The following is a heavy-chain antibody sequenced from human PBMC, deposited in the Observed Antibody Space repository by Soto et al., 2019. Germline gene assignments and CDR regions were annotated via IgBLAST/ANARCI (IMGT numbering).Heavy chain of an antibody. CDR3: ARDLDPSGSYYTDY. CDR1: GYNFMPYG. CDR2: ISPWKGNT. J-gene: IGHJ4*02. V-gene: IGHV1-18*04. Sequence: ASVKVSCKASGYNFMPYGVNWVRQAPGQGLEWMGWISPWKGNTNYAQSFQGRVTMTTDTSTSTAYMELRSLTSDDTAVYYCARDLDPSGSYYTDYWGPGTLVTVSS. D-gene: IGHD3-10*01.